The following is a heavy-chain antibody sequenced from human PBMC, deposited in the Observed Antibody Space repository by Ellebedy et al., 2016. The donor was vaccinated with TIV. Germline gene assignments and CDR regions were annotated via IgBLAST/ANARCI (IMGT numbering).Heavy chain of an antibody. CDR1: GGSVSSSNW. D-gene: IGHD3-10*01. CDR2: ISHSGST. V-gene: IGHV4-4*02. CDR3: ARSSGWYCFDY. Sequence: MPSETLSLTCAVSGGSVSSSNWWNWVRQSPGKGLEWIGEISHSGSTKYSPSLKSRASVSLDASKNQFPLRLNSVTAADTAVYYCARSSGWYCFDYWGQGTLVTVSS. J-gene: IGHJ4*02.